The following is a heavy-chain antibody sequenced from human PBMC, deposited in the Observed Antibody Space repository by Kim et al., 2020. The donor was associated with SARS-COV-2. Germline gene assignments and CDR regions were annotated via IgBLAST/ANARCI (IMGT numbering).Heavy chain of an antibody. V-gene: IGHV1-3*01. Sequence: RFQSRVTITRDTSASTPYMELSSLRSEDTAVYYCATARYYDSSSYYAFDCWGQGTLVTVSS. J-gene: IGHJ4*02. CDR3: ATARYYDSSSYYAFDC. D-gene: IGHD3-22*01.